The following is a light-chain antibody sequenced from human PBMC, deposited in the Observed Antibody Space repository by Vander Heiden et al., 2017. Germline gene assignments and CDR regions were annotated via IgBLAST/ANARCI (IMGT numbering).Light chain of an antibody. CDR2: EGS. CDR3: CSYAGTSIPYV. Sequence: QSTLTQPASVSGSPGQSITISCLGTSSDVGSHNPVYWYQQHPCKAPKLMIYEGSQRPSGISNRFSGSKSGNTASLTISGLQAEDEADYYCCSYAGTSIPYVFGTGTKVTVL. CDR1: SSDVGSHNP. V-gene: IGLV2-23*01. J-gene: IGLJ1*01.